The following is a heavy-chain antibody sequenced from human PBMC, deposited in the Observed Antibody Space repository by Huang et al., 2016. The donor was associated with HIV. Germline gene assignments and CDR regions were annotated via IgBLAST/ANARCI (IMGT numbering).Heavy chain of an antibody. D-gene: IGHD1-1*01. CDR3: AREGQTWYGKPIAAFEI. J-gene: IGHJ3*02. CDR2: IVPLFSVT. V-gene: IGHV1-69*04. CDR1: GGSFNSLA. Sequence: VQLVQSGAEVRRPGSSVRVSCKAAGGSFNSLAFNWVRQAPGQGLEYKGRIVPLFSVTNYAERFQNRLTISADKSTNTVYMELRSLRSEDTGVFYCAREGQTWYGKPIAAFEIWGQGTTVIVSS.